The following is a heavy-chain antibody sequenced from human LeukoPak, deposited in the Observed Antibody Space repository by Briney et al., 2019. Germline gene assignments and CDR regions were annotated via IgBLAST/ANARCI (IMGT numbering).Heavy chain of an antibody. CDR3: AREGGSGWYSGWFDP. J-gene: IGHJ5*02. V-gene: IGHV3-7*01. D-gene: IGHD6-19*01. CDR1: GFTFITYW. Sequence: GGSLRLSCAASGFTFITYWMSWVRQAPGKGLEWVANIKKDGSEKKYVDSVKGRFTISRDNAKNSLYLQMNSLRAEDTAVYYCAREGGSGWYSGWFDPWGQGTLVTVSS. CDR2: IKKDGSEK.